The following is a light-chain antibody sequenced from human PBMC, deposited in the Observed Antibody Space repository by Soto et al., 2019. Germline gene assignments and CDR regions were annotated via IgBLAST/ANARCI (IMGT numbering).Light chain of an antibody. CDR1: QSISSSY. CDR2: GAS. J-gene: IGKJ1*01. Sequence: ESVLTQSPGTLSLSPGERATLSCRAGQSISSSYLAWYQQKPGQAPRLLIYGASSRATGIPDRFSGSGSGTDFTLTISRLEPEDFAVYYCQQYGTSRWTFGQGTKWIS. CDR3: QQYGTSRWT. V-gene: IGKV3-20*01.